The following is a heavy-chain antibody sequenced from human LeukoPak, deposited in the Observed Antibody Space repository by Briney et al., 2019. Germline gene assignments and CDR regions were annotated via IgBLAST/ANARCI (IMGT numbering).Heavy chain of an antibody. CDR2: ISSSSSTI. D-gene: IGHD3-3*01. Sequence: QPGGSLRLSCAASGFTFSSYSMNWVRQAPGKGLEWVSYISSSSSTIYYADSVKGRFTISRDNAKNSLYLQMNSLRAEDTAVYYCARQAFWSGYSDLGPFDYWGQGTLVTVSS. CDR1: GFTFSSYS. CDR3: ARQAFWSGYSDLGPFDY. V-gene: IGHV3-48*01. J-gene: IGHJ4*02.